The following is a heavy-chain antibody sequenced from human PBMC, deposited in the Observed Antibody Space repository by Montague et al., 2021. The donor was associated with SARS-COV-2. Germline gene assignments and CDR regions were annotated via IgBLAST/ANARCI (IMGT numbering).Heavy chain of an antibody. CDR1: GDSITNHY. J-gene: IGHJ4*02. Sequence: SETLSLTCSVSGDSITNHYWSWIRQPAGKGLEWTGRMHFTGKTNFSPFFSSRLTMSADTSKNQFSLKLTSVTAADTAIYFCARDRFDLGAGRQGTIDFWGQGTLVTVSS. V-gene: IGHV4-4*07. CDR3: ARDRFDLGAGRQGTIDF. D-gene: IGHD3-10*01. CDR2: MHFTGKT.